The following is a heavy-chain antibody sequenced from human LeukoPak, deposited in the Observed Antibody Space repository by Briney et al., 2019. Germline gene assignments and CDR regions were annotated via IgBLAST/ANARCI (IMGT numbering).Heavy chain of an antibody. CDR2: ISGDGSST. Sequence: GGSLRLSRAASGFTFSRFWMHWVRQAPGKGLVWVSRISGDGSSTSYADSVKGRFTISRDNAKNTLYLQMNSLGAEDTAVYYCARVNGGSCDYWGQGTLVPVST. CDR3: ARVNGGSCDY. V-gene: IGHV3-74*01. CDR1: GFTFSRFW. D-gene: IGHD2-15*01. J-gene: IGHJ4*02.